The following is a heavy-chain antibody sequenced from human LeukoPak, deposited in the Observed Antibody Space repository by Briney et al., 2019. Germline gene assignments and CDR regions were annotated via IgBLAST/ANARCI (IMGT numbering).Heavy chain of an antibody. CDR2: IYYAGSS. Sequence: SETLSLTCTVSGVSIKNPYWSWIRQPPGKGLEWIPNIYYAGSSNYNPSLKSRVSVSIDASKNHLSLQLTSVTAADTAIYYCARQTVIIPTGMEGPWFDPWGQGTLVAVSS. CDR3: ARQTVIIPTGMEGPWFDP. CDR1: GVSIKNPY. J-gene: IGHJ5*02. D-gene: IGHD2/OR15-2a*01. V-gene: IGHV4-59*08.